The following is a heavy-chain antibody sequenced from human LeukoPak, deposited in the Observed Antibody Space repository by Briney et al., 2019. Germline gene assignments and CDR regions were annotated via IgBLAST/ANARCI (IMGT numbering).Heavy chain of an antibody. D-gene: IGHD3-3*01. CDR1: GYTFTGYY. CDR2: INPSGGST. V-gene: IGHV1-46*01. J-gene: IGHJ4*02. CDR3: ARTIFGVVIPHFDY. Sequence: ASVKVSCKASGYTFTGYYMHWVRQAPGQGLEWMGIINPSGGSTTYAQKFQGRVTMTTDMSTSKVYMELSSLRSEDTAVYYCARTIFGVVIPHFDYWGQGTLVTVSS.